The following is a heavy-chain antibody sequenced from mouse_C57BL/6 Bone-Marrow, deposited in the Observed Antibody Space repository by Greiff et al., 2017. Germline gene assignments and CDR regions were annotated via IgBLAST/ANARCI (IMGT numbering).Heavy chain of an antibody. D-gene: IGHD3-2*02. J-gene: IGHJ3*01. V-gene: IGHV5-9-1*02. Sequence: EVKLMESGEGLVKPGGSLKLSCAASGFTFSSYAMSWVRQTPEKRLEWVAYISRGGDYIYYADTVKGRFTISRDNARNTLYLQMSSLKSEDTAMYYCTRDPSGPWFADWGQGNLVTVSA. CDR1: GFTFSSYA. CDR2: ISRGGDYI. CDR3: TRDPSGPWFAD.